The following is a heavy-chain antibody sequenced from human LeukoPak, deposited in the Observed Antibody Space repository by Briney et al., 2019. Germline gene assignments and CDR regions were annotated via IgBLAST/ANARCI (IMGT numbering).Heavy chain of an antibody. CDR3: ARSSPTSITGTFWDDY. Sequence: GGSLRLSCAASGFTFSSYSMNWVRQAPGKGLEWVSYISSSSSTIYYADSVKGRFTISRDNAKNSLYLQMNSLRAEDTAVYYCARSSPTSITGTFWDDYWGQGTLVTVSS. J-gene: IGHJ4*02. CDR1: GFTFSSYS. D-gene: IGHD1-7*01. CDR2: ISSSSSTI. V-gene: IGHV3-48*04.